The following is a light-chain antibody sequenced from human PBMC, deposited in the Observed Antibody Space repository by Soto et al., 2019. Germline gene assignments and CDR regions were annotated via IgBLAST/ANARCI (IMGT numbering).Light chain of an antibody. CDR2: EGS. J-gene: IGLJ2*01. CDR3: CSYAGSSTAI. CDR1: SSDVGSDNL. V-gene: IGLV2-23*01. Sequence: VLTQPASVSGSPGQSITISCTGTSSDVGSDNLVSWYQQHPGKAPKLMIYEGSKRPSGVSNRFSGSKSGNTASLTISGLQAEDEADYYCCSYAGSSTAIFGGGTKVTVL.